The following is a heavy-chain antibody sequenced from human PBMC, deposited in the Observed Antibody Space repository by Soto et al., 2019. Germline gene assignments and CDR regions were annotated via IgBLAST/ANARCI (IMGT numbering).Heavy chain of an antibody. CDR2: IYYTGST. J-gene: IGHJ4*02. V-gene: IGHV4-59*01. CDR1: GGPISSYY. CDR3: ARAFGSTMLSLF. Sequence: SETLSLTCTVSGGPISSYYWNWIRQPPGKGLEWIGYIYYTGSTNYNPSLKSRVTISVDTSKNQFSLKLSSVTAADTAVYYCARAFGSTMLSLFWGQGTMVTVSS. D-gene: IGHD3-16*02.